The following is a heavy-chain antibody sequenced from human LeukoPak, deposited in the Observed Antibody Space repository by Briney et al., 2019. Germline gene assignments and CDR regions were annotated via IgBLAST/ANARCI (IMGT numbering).Heavy chain of an antibody. CDR1: EYTFAGYY. J-gene: IGHJ4*02. D-gene: IGHD3-10*01. CDR3: AGSLITMVRGVIGLLPDY. V-gene: IGHV1-2*02. CDR2: INPNSGGT. Sequence: ASVKVSCKASEYTFAGYYMHLVRQAPGQGLEWMGWINPNSGGTNYAQKFQGRVTMTRDTSISTAYMELSRLRSDDTAVYYCAGSLITMVRGVIGLLPDYWGQGTLVTVSS.